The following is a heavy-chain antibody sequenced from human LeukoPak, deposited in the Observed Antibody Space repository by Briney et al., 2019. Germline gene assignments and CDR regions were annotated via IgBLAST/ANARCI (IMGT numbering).Heavy chain of an antibody. J-gene: IGHJ6*02. Sequence: GGSLRLSCAASGFTFSSYWMSWVRQAPGKGLEWVANIKQDGREKYYVDSVKGRFTIPRDNAKNSLYLQMNSLRAEDTAVYYCARPPYYDFWSGYLGNGMDVWGQGTTVTVSS. CDR2: IKQDGREK. CDR3: ARPPYYDFWSGYLGNGMDV. D-gene: IGHD3-3*01. CDR1: GFTFSSYW. V-gene: IGHV3-7*01.